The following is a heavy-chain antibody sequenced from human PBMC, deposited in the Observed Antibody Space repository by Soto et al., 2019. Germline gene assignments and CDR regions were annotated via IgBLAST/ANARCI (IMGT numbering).Heavy chain of an antibody. CDR2: IYSSGST. D-gene: IGHD3-22*01. J-gene: IGHJ5*01. V-gene: IGHV4-4*07. Sequence: PSETLSLTCTVSGGSISSYYWSWIRQPAGKGLEWIGRIYSSGSTNYNPSLKSRVTMSVDTSKNQFSLTLSAVTAADTAMYYCSTRAYDTNGYYRFDPWGQGTLVTVSS. CDR1: GGSISSYY. CDR3: STRAYDTNGYYRFDP.